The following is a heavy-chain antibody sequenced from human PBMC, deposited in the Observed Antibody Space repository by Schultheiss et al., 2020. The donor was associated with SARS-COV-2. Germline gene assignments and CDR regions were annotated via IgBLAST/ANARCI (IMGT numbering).Heavy chain of an antibody. V-gene: IGHV3-13*05. D-gene: IGHD3-10*01. CDR2: IGTAGDP. CDR3: ARDLWFGESYFDY. CDR1: GFTFSSYD. J-gene: IGHJ4*02. Sequence: GGSLRLSCAASGFTFSSYDMHWVRQATGKGLEWVSAIGTAGDPYYADSVKGRFTISRDNSKNTLYLQMNSLRAEDTAVYYCARDLWFGESYFDYWGQGTLVTVSS.